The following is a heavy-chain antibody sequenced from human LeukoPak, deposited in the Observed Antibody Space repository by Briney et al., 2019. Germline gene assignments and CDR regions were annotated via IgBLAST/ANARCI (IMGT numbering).Heavy chain of an antibody. CDR3: ARHSGSPVDSFDI. V-gene: IGHV4-39*01. Sequence: SETLSPTCTVSGGSISSSSYYWGWIRQPPGKGLEWIVSIYYSGSTYYNPSLKSRVSISVYTEKNEFSLKLSSVTAADTAVYYCARHSGSPVDSFDIWGQGTMVTVSS. CDR2: IYYSGST. CDR1: GGSISSSSYY. J-gene: IGHJ3*02. D-gene: IGHD1-26*01.